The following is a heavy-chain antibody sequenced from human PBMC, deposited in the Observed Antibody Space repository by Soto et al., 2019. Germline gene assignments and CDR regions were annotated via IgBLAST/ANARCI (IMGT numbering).Heavy chain of an antibody. J-gene: IGHJ4*02. CDR2: IIPSFGTA. D-gene: IGHD5-12*01. CDR3: ARDSRGYSGYDPEDGGYYFDY. V-gene: IGHV1-69*13. CDR1: GGTFSSYA. Sequence: SVKVSCKASGGTFSSYAISWVRQAPGRGLEWMGGIIPSFGTANYAQKFQGRVTITADESTSTAYMELSSLRSEDTAVYYCARDSRGYSGYDPEDGGYYFDYWGQGPLVTVSS.